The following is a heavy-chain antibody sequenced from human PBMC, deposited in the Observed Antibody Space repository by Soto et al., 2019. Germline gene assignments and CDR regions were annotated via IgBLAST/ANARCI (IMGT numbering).Heavy chain of an antibody. CDR1: GGSISSYY. CDR3: AGLWFGELGGYYFDY. D-gene: IGHD3-10*01. J-gene: IGHJ4*02. Sequence: SETLSLTCTVSGGSISSYYWSWIRQPPGKGLEWIGYIYYSGSTNYNPSLKSRVTISVDTSKNQFSLKLSSVTAADTAVYYCAGLWFGELGGYYFDYWGQGTLVTAPQ. V-gene: IGHV4-59*01. CDR2: IYYSGST.